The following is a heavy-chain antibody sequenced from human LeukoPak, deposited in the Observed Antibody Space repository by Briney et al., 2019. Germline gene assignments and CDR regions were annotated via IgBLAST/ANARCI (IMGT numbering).Heavy chain of an antibody. CDR1: GFTVSSNY. Sequence: SGGSLRLSCAASGFTVSSNYMSWSRQAPGKGLEWVSVIYSGGRTYYPDSVKGRFNISRDNSKNTLYLPMNSLRREDTAVYYCARERSRAFDIWGQGTMVTVSS. V-gene: IGHV3-53*01. CDR2: IYSGGRT. J-gene: IGHJ3*02. CDR3: ARERSRAFDI.